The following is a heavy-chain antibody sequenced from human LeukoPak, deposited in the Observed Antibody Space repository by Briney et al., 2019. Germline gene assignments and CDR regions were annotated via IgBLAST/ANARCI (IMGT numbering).Heavy chain of an antibody. CDR3: ASLGGVTGTTGPSFDI. CDR1: GGTFSSYA. J-gene: IGHJ3*02. D-gene: IGHD1-20*01. V-gene: IGHV1-69*13. Sequence: GASVKVSCKASGGTFSSYAISWVRQAPGQGLEWMGGIIPIFGTANYAQKFQSRVTITADESTSTAYMELSSLRSEDTAVYYCASLGGVTGTTGPSFDIWGQGTMVTVSS. CDR2: IIPIFGTA.